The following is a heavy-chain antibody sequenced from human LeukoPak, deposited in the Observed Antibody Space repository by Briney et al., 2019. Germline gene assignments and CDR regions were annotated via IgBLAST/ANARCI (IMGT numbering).Heavy chain of an antibody. J-gene: IGHJ5*02. CDR1: GGSISSGSYY. V-gene: IGHV4-61*02. D-gene: IGHD2-8*01. CDR2: IFTSGGS. Sequence: SETLSLTCTVSGGSISSGSYYWSWIRQPAGKGLEWIGRIFTSGGSNCNPSLKSRVTISVDTPKNQFSLNLSSVTAADTAVYYCARSKWDIVLMVYAIRSNWFDPWGQGTLVTVSS. CDR3: ARSKWDIVLMVYAIRSNWFDP.